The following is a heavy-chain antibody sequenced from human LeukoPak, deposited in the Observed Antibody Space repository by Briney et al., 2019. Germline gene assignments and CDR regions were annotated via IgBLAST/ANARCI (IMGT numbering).Heavy chain of an antibody. CDR3: ARGGVVVPAAILLGAFDI. CDR2: IYYSGST. D-gene: IGHD2-2*01. CDR1: GGSISSSSYY. J-gene: IGHJ3*02. V-gene: IGHV4-39*07. Sequence: SETLSLTCTVSGGSISSSSYYWGWIRQPPGKGLEWIGSIYYSGSTYYNPSLKSRVTISVDTSKNQFSLKLSSVTAADTAVYYCARGGVVVPAAILLGAFDIWGQGTMVTVSS.